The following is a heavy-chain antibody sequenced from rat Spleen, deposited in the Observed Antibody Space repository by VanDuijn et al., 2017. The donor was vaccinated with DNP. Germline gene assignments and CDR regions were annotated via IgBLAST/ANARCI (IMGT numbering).Heavy chain of an antibody. CDR2: VSSGGDT. D-gene: IGHD5-1*01. V-gene: IGHV2S12*01. CDR1: GFSLASFG. J-gene: IGHJ2*01. CDR3: TGDPNWGDY. Sequence: QVQLKESGPGLVQPSQTLSLTCTVSGFSLASFGVSWVRQPPGKGLEWIAAVSSGGDTYYNSVLKSRLSITRDTSKSQVFLEMNSLQTEDTAFYLCTGDPNWGDYWGQGVMVTVSS.